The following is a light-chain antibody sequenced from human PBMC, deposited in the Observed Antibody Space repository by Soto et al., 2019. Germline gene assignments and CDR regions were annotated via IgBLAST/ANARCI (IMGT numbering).Light chain of an antibody. Sequence: QSALTHPASVSGSPGQSITISCTGTSSDVVGYNYVSWYQQHPGKAPKHMIYEVSNRPSGVSNRFSGSKSGNTASLTISGLKAGDEADYYRSSYTSSSTHVVFGGGTKLTVL. CDR1: SSDVVGYNY. CDR3: SSYTSSSTHVV. V-gene: IGLV2-14*01. J-gene: IGLJ2*01. CDR2: EVS.